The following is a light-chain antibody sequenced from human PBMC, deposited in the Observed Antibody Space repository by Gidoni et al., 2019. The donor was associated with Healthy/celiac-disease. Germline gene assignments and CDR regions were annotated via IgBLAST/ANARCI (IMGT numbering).Light chain of an antibody. Sequence: SYELTQPPSVSVSPGQTASITCPGDKSGDKYACWYQQKPGQSPVLVIYQDSKRPSGIPERVSGSNSGNTATLTISGTQAMDEADYYCQAWDSSTGGVFGGGTKLTVL. CDR3: QAWDSSTGGV. CDR2: QDS. V-gene: IGLV3-1*01. J-gene: IGLJ2*01. CDR1: KSGDKY.